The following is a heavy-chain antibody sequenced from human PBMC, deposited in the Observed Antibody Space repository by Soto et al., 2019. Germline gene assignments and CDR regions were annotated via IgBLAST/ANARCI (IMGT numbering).Heavy chain of an antibody. CDR1: GFMFDNYA. V-gene: IGHV3-23*01. D-gene: IGHD3-22*01. Sequence: EVRLLESGGGSVPPGASARLSCLTSGFMFDNYAMSWVRQSPARGLEWVAAISGSGHATYYTQSVRGRFTISRDKSKKTVFLQMNNLRTEDMAIYYCAKGRYFDSSGGCANYWGLGTLVTVSS. CDR3: AKGRYFDSSGGCANY. CDR2: ISGSGHAT. J-gene: IGHJ4*02.